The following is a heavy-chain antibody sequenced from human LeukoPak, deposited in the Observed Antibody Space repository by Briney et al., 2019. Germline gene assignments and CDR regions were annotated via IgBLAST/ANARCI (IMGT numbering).Heavy chain of an antibody. V-gene: IGHV1-2*02. J-gene: IGHJ5*02. CDR3: ARDLIAVADRRGWFDP. Sequence: ASVKVSCKASGYTFTGYYMHWVRQAPGQGLEWMGWINPNSGGTNYAQKFQGRVTMTRDTSISTAYMELSSLRSEDTAVYYCARDLIAVADRRGWFDPWGQGTLVTVSS. CDR1: GYTFTGYY. D-gene: IGHD6-19*01. CDR2: INPNSGGT.